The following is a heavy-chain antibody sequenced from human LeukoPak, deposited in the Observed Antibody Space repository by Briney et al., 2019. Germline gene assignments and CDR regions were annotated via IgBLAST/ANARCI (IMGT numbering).Heavy chain of an antibody. J-gene: IGHJ4*02. CDR1: GGSISSSSYY. V-gene: IGHV4-39*07. D-gene: IGHD6-19*01. CDR3: ARGPGGSGWYFDY. Sequence: PSETLSLTCTVSGGSISSSSYYWGWIRQPPGKGLEWIGSIYYSGSTYYNPSLKSRVTISVDTSKNQFSLKLSSVTAADTAVYYCARGPGGSGWYFDYWGQGTLVTVSS. CDR2: IYYSGST.